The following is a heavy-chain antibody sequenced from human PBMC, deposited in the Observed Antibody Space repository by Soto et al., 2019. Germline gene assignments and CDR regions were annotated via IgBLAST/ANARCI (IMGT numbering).Heavy chain of an antibody. CDR3: ARDGATVTRTKSYYYGMDV. V-gene: IGHV1-69*13. CDR1: GGTFSSYA. J-gene: IGHJ6*02. D-gene: IGHD4-17*01. Sequence: SVKVSCKASGGTFSSYAISWVRQAPGQGLEWMGGIIPIFGTANYAQKFQGRVTITADESTSTAYMELSSLRSEDTAVHYCARDGATVTRTKSYYYGMDVWGQGTTVTVSS. CDR2: IIPIFGTA.